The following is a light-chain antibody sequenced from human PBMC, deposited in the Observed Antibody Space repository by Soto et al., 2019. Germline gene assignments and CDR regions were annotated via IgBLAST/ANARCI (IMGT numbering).Light chain of an antibody. CDR1: QSISTY. Sequence: DIQMTQSPSSLSASLGDRVTITCRASQSISTYLNWYQQKPGKAPKLLMYAASNLQSGVPSRFSGSGSGTDFTLTISSLQPEDFATYFCQQSYSTFITFGQGTRLEIK. V-gene: IGKV1-39*01. J-gene: IGKJ5*01. CDR3: QQSYSTFIT. CDR2: AAS.